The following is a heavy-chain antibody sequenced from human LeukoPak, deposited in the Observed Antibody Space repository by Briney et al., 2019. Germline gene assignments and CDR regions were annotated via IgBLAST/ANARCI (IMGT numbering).Heavy chain of an antibody. Sequence: GGSLRLSCAASGFTFSSYGMHWVRQAPGKGLEWVSSISSSSSYIYYADSVKGRFTISRDNAKNSLYLQMNSLRAEDTAVYYCARDRIAAAGTDGSYYYYMDVWGKGTTVTVSS. CDR3: ARDRIAAAGTDGSYYYYMDV. CDR1: GFTFSSYG. V-gene: IGHV3-21*01. D-gene: IGHD6-13*01. J-gene: IGHJ6*03. CDR2: ISSSSSYI.